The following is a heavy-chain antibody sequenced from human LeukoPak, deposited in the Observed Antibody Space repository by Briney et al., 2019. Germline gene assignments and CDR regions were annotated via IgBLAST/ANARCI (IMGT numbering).Heavy chain of an antibody. CDR3: ARDPRTTVAKIRFDY. J-gene: IGHJ4*02. CDR1: GYTFTSYY. V-gene: IGHV1-46*01. CDR2: INPSGGST. D-gene: IGHD4-23*01. Sequence: GASVKVSCKASGYTFTSYYMHWVRQAPGQGLEWMGIINPSGGSTSYAQKFQGRVTMTRDTSTGTVYMELSSLRSEDTAVYYCARDPRTTVAKIRFDYWGQGTLVTVSS.